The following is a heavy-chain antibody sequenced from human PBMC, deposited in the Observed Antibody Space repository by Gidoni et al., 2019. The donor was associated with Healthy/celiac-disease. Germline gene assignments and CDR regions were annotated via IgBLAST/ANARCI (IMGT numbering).Heavy chain of an antibody. CDR3: ARHLDSGSHPADYYYYGMDV. D-gene: IGHD3-10*01. CDR2: VYPGDSDT. V-gene: IGHV5-51*01. CDR1: GTSFTSYW. Sequence: EVQLVQSGAEVKKPGESLKISCKGSGTSFTSYWIGWVRQMPGKGLEWMGIVYPGDSDTRDSPSFQGQVTISADKSISTAYLQWSSLKASDTAMYYCARHLDSGSHPADYYYYGMDVWGQGTTVTVSS. J-gene: IGHJ6*02.